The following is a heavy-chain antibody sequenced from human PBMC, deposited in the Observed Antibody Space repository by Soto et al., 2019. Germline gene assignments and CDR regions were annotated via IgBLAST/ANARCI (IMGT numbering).Heavy chain of an antibody. Sequence: SETLSLTCTVSSGSISNYCWSWIRQPPGKGLEWIGYICYSGITDYNPSLKSRVALSVDTSKNQFSLTLSSVTAADTAVIYCARHGRGDSGWYDYWGQGTLVTVSS. CDR2: ICYSGIT. V-gene: IGHV4-59*08. D-gene: IGHD6-19*01. CDR1: SGSISNYC. CDR3: ARHGRGDSGWYDY. J-gene: IGHJ4*02.